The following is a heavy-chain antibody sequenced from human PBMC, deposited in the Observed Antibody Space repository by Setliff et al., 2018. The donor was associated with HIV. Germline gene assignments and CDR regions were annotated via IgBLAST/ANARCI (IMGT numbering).Heavy chain of an antibody. CDR1: GESFSGYY. D-gene: IGHD3-10*01. CDR3: ARKLRPGHGVDV. J-gene: IGHJ6*02. Sequence: PSETLSLTCAVYGESFSGYYWSWIRQPPGKGLEWVANIGQDGSEKNYVDSVKGRFTISRDNAKNSMDLQMNSLRAEDTAIYYCARKLRPGHGVDVWGQGTTVTVSS. CDR2: IGQDGSEK. V-gene: IGHV3-7*01.